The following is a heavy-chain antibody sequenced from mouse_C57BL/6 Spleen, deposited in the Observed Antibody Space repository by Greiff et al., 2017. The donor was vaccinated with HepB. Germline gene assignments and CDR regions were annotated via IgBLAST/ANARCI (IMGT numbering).Heavy chain of an antibody. D-gene: IGHD2-2*01. J-gene: IGHJ1*03. CDR1: GYTFTSYW. CDR2: IDPSDSET. V-gene: IGHV1-52*01. CDR3: ARDDMVTTWYFDV. Sequence: QVQLQQPGAELVRPGSSVKLSCKASGYTFTSYWMHWVKQRPIQGLEWIGNIDPSDSETHYNQKFKDKATLTVDKSSSTAYMQLSSLTSEDSAVYYCARDDMVTTWYFDVWGTGTTVTVSS.